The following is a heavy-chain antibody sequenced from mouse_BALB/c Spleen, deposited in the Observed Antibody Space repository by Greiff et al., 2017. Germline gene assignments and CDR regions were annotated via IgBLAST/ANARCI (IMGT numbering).Heavy chain of an antibody. J-gene: IGHJ4*01. CDR1: GFSLTGYG. CDR3: ARVGDGFPFYYAMDY. CDR2: IWGDGST. Sequence: QVQLKESGPGLVAPSQSLSITCTVSGFSLTGYGVNWVRQPPGKGLEWLGMIWGDGSTDYNSALKSRLSISKDNSKSQVFLKMNSLQTDDTARYYCARVGDGFPFYYAMDYWGQGTSGTVSS. V-gene: IGHV2-6-7*01. D-gene: IGHD1-1*01.